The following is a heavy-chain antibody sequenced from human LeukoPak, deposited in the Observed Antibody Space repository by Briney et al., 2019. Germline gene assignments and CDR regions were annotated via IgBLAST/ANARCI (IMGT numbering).Heavy chain of an antibody. CDR1: RGTFSSYA. J-gene: IGHJ4*02. V-gene: IGHV1-69*13. CDR3: ARGPPYYYDSSCYYPY. Sequence: SLKVSCKPSRGTFSSYAISWVRQTPGPGLEWMGGIIPIFDTANYAQTFQGRVTITADESTSTAYMELSSLRSEDTAVYYCARGPPYYYDSSCYYPYWGQGTLVTVSS. CDR2: IIPIFDTA. D-gene: IGHD3-22*01.